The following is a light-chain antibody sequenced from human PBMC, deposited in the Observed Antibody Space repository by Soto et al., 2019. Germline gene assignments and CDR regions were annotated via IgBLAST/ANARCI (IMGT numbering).Light chain of an antibody. V-gene: IGLV1-47*02. CDR1: SSNIGGTNY. J-gene: IGLJ1*01. Sequence: QSVLTQPPSASGTPGQRVFISCSGSSSNIGGTNYAYWYQQLPGAAPKLLMHSNNLRPSGVPDRFSGSKSGTSASLAITGLQAEDEADYYCQSFDSSLRDYVFGGGTKLTVL. CDR3: QSFDSSLRDYV. CDR2: SNN.